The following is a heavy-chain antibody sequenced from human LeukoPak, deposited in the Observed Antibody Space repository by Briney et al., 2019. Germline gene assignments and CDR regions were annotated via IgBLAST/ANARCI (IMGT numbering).Heavy chain of an antibody. V-gene: IGHV3-23*01. CDR1: GFTFSSYA. CDR2: ISGSGAGT. D-gene: IGHD3-22*01. Sequence: GGSLRLSCAASGFTFSSYAMSWVRQAPGKGLEWVSTISGSGAGTSYADSVKGRFTISRDNAKSTLYLQMNSLRADDTAVYYCARDLDFGGYSNFDYWGQGTLVTVSS. J-gene: IGHJ4*02. CDR3: ARDLDFGGYSNFDY.